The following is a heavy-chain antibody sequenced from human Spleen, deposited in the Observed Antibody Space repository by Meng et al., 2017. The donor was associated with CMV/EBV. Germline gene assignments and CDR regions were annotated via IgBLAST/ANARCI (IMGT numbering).Heavy chain of an antibody. Sequence: KVYGYTFSDRYTHWVQQAPGKGLQWMGLVDPEDGKTIYSAKFQGRVTITADTSTDTAYLELSSLRSEDTAVYYCATGSVITTYHFDYWGQGTLVTVSS. V-gene: IGHV1-69-2*01. CDR1: GYTFSDRY. CDR3: ATGSVITTYHFDY. D-gene: IGHD3-16*01. J-gene: IGHJ4*02. CDR2: VDPEDGKT.